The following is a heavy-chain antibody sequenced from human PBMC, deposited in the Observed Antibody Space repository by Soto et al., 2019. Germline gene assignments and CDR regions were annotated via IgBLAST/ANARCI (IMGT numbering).Heavy chain of an antibody. CDR1: GFTFSNHY. J-gene: IGHJ6*02. CDR3: ATDLPCYGMDV. CDR2: ISQTGDNI. Sequence: EAQLLESGGGLVQPGGSLRLSCAASGFTFSNHYMDWVRQAPGKGLEWVSVISQTGDNIQYADSVKGRFTISRDNSKNTLYLQMNSLRADDTALYYCATDLPCYGMDVWGQGTTVTVSS. V-gene: IGHV3-23*01.